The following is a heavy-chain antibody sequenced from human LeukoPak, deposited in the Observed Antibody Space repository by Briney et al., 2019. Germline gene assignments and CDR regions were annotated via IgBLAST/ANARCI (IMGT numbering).Heavy chain of an antibody. V-gene: IGHV1-46*03. D-gene: IGHD3-10*01. CDR2: INPSGGST. CDR3: ARESRYGSGSYRTFDY. Sequence: GASVNVSCKASGYTFTSYYMHWVRQAPGQGLEWMGIINPSGGSTSYAQKFQGRVTMTRDTSTSTVYMELSSLRSEDTAVYYCARESRYGSGSYRTFDYWGQGTLVTVSS. CDR1: GYTFTSYY. J-gene: IGHJ4*02.